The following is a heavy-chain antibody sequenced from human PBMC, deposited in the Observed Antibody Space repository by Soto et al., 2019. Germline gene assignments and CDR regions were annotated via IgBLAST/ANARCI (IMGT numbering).Heavy chain of an antibody. V-gene: IGHV6-1*01. J-gene: IGHJ6*03. CDR1: GDSVSGNRAA. CDR3: ATGMLLRGHHHYMHV. Sequence: SQTLSLTCVISGDSVSGNRAAWNWIRQSPSRGVGGLGRTYYRSEWDMEYAPSVTGRMTINPGSSKSQLSLQGNAVTPEDTAVYSCATGMLLRGHHHYMHVCGQGTWVTDSS. D-gene: IGHD3-10*01. CDR2: TYYRSEWDM.